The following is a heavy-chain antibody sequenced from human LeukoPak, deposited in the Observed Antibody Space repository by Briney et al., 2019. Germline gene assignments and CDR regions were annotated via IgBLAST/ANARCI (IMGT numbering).Heavy chain of an antibody. CDR3: ARDPPMYYYDSSGYS. V-gene: IGHV3-74*01. CDR1: GFTFSNYW. CDR2: INTDGSAA. D-gene: IGHD3-22*01. J-gene: IGHJ5*02. Sequence: GGSLRLSCAASGFTFSNYWMHWVRQAPGKGLVWVSRINTDGSAASYADSVKGRFTISRDNAKNTLYLQMDSLRAEDTAVYYCARDPPMYYYDSSGYSWGQGTLVTVSS.